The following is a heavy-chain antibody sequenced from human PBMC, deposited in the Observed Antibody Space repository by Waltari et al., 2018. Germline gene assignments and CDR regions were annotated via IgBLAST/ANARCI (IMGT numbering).Heavy chain of an antibody. D-gene: IGHD3-10*01. CDR3: AKDPCRGLCMVRGVQYYFDY. V-gene: IGHV3-23*01. CDR2: ISGSGGST. CDR1: GFTFSSYA. Sequence: EVQLLESGGGLVQPGGSLRLSCAASGFTFSSYAMSWVRQAPGKGLEWVSAISGSGGSTYYADSVKGRFTISRDNSKNTLYLQRNSLRAEDTAVYYCAKDPCRGLCMVRGVQYYFDYWGQGTLVTVSS. J-gene: IGHJ4*02.